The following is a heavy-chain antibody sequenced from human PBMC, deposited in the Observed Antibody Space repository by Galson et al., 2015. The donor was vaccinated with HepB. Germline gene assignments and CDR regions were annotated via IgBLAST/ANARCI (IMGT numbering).Heavy chain of an antibody. CDR3: ARGANYYDSSGYRSFVDY. V-gene: IGHV3-30-3*01. J-gene: IGHJ4*02. Sequence: SLRLSCAASGFTFSSYAMHWVRQALGKGLEWVAVISYDGSNKYYADSVKGRFTISRDNSKNTLYLQMNSLRAEDTAVYYCARGANYYDSSGYRSFVDYWGQGTLVTVSS. D-gene: IGHD3-22*01. CDR1: GFTFSSYA. CDR2: ISYDGSNK.